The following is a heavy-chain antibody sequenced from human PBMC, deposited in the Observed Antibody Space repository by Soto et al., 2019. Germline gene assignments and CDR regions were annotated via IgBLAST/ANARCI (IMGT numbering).Heavy chain of an antibody. J-gene: IGHJ6*02. V-gene: IGHV5-10-1*01. CDR1: GYSFTSYW. Sequence: RGEALKISCKGSGYSFTSYWISWVRQMPGKGLEWMGRIDPSDSYTNYSPSFQGHVTISADKSISTAYLQWSSLKASDTAMYYCARRGSLLFDYYGMDVWGQGTTVTVSS. CDR2: IDPSDSYT. D-gene: IGHD2-21*02. CDR3: ARRGSLLFDYYGMDV.